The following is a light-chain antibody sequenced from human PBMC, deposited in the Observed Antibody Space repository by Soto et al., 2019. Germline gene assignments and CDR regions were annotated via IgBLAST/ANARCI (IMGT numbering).Light chain of an antibody. J-gene: IGKJ5*01. V-gene: IGKV3-20*01. CDR2: GAS. CDR1: QNSNNIY. CDR3: QQRKHCPPIT. Sequence: EIVLTQSPGTLSLSPGDRATLSCSASQNSNNIYFAWYQQKPGQAPTPLIYGASTRATGVPVRFSGSGSGTVFTLTIGSLEPEDSAVYYCQQRKHCPPITFGQGTRLEI.